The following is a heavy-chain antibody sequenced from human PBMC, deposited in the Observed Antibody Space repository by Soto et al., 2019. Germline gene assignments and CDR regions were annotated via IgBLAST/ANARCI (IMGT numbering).Heavy chain of an antibody. V-gene: IGHV3-74*01. CDR3: ARVSNPGYSSSWYDY. CDR1: GFTFSSYW. CDR2: INSDGSST. D-gene: IGHD6-13*01. J-gene: IGHJ4*02. Sequence: GGSLRLSCAASGFTFSSYWMHWVRQAPGKGLVWVSRINSDGSSTSYADSVKGRFTISRDSAKNTLYLQMNSLRAEDTAVYYCARVSNPGYSSSWYDYWGQGTLVTVSS.